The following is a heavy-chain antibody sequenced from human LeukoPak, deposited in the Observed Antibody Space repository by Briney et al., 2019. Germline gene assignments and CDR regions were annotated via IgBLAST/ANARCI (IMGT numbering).Heavy chain of an antibody. CDR2: INPNSGGT. CDR3: ARLYSYGTSNYYYYGMDV. J-gene: IGHJ6*02. D-gene: IGHD5-18*01. V-gene: IGHV1-2*02. CDR1: GYTFTGYY. Sequence: GASVKVSCKASGYTFTGYYMHWVRQAPGQGLEWMGWINPNSGGTNYAQKFQGRVTMTRDTSISTAYMELSRLRSDDTAVYYCARLYSYGTSNYYYYGMDVWGQGTTGTVSS.